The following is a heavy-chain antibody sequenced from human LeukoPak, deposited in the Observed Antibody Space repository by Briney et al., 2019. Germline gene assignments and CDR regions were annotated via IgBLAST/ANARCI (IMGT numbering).Heavy chain of an antibody. CDR2: IKQDGSEK. CDR1: GFTFSSYW. D-gene: IGHD6-13*01. J-gene: IGHJ3*02. V-gene: IGHV3-7*01. CDR3: AREYSSSWYDAFDI. Sequence: GGSLRLSCAASGFTFSSYWMNWVRQAPGKGLEWVANIKQDGSEKYYVDSVKGRFTISRDNAKNSLYLQMNSLRAENTAVYYCAREYSSSWYDAFDIWGQGTMVTVSS.